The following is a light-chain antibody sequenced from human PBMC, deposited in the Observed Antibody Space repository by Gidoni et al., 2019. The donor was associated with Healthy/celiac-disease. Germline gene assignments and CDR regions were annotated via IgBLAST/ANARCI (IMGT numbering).Light chain of an antibody. CDR3: QQYYSTPPLT. Sequence: DIVMTQSPDSLAVSLGERATINCKSSQSVLYSSNNQNYLAWYQQKPGQPPKLLIYWASTRESGVPDRFSGSGSGTDFPLTISSLQAEDVAVYYCQQYYSTPPLTFGGGTKVEIK. CDR2: WAS. J-gene: IGKJ4*01. V-gene: IGKV4-1*01. CDR1: QSVLYSSNNQNY.